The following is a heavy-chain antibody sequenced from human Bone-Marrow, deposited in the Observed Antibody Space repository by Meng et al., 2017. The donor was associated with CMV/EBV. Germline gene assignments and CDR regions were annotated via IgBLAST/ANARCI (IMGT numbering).Heavy chain of an antibody. J-gene: IGHJ4*02. D-gene: IGHD1-26*01. V-gene: IGHV4-4*07. Sequence: QLQLQESGPGLVRPSXXLSLTCSVSGAPISNFFWSWIRQSAGMRLEWIGRIQSDGNTYYNPSLKSRVTVSQDTSKNQISLRLRSVTAADTAVYYCATGSGDFDHWGQGTLVTVSS. CDR1: GAPISNFF. CDR2: IQSDGNT. CDR3: ATGSGDFDH.